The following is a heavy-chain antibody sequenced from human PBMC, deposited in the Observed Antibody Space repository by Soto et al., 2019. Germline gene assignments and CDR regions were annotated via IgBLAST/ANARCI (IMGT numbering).Heavy chain of an antibody. J-gene: IGHJ6*02. V-gene: IGHV3-23*01. D-gene: IGHD3-3*01. CDR2: ISGSGGST. CDR1: GFTFSSYA. Sequence: EVQLLESGGGLVQPGGSLRLSCAASGFTFSSYAMSWVRQAPGKGLEWVSAISGSGGSTYYADSVKGRFTSSRDNSKNPLYLQMNSLRAEDTAVYYCAKCFPVFWSGYCYGMDVWGQGSTVSVSS. CDR3: AKCFPVFWSGYCYGMDV.